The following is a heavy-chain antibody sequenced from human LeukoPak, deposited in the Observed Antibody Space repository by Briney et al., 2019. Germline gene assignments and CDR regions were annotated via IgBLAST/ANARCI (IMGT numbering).Heavy chain of an antibody. V-gene: IGHV1-8*01. CDR3: ARDGPDYYDSSGYYNWFDP. Sequence: ASVKVSRKASGYTFTSYDINWVRQATGQGLEWMGWMNPNSGNTGYAQKFQGRVTMTRNTSISTAYMELSSLRSEDTAVYYCARDGPDYYDSSGYYNWFDPWGQGTLVTASS. D-gene: IGHD3-22*01. CDR2: MNPNSGNT. CDR1: GYTFTSYD. J-gene: IGHJ5*02.